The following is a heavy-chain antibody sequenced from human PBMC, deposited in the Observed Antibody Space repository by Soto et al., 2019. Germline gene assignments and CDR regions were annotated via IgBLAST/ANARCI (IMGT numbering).Heavy chain of an antibody. D-gene: IGHD6-13*01. V-gene: IGHV5-51*01. J-gene: IGHJ6*02. CDR3: ATLSAGYGLYYYGMDV. Sequence: GESLKISCKGSGYSFTSYWIGWVRQMPGKGLEWMGIIYPGDSDTRYSPSFQGQVTISADKSISTAYLQWSSLKASDTAMYYCATLSAGYGLYYYGMDVWGQGTTVNVSS. CDR2: IYPGDSDT. CDR1: GYSFTSYW.